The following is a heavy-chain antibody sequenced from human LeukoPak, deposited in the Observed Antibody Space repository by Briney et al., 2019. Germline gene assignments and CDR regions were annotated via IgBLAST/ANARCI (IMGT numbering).Heavy chain of an antibody. D-gene: IGHD4-17*01. CDR3: AKVLHGDQYVFDY. J-gene: IGHJ4*02. CDR1: GFTFSSYD. Sequence: PGGSLRLSCAASGFTFSSYDMAWVRQAPGKGLEWVFAISNSGDRTFYADSVKGRFTISRDNSKNMVYVQMRSLRAEDTAIYYCAKVLHGDQYVFDYWGQGTLVAVSS. CDR2: ISNSGDRT. V-gene: IGHV3-23*01.